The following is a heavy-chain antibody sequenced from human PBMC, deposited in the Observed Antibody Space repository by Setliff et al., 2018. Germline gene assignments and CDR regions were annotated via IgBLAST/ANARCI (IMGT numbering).Heavy chain of an antibody. CDR3: ARADYIRYFYMDA. CDR2: ITSSGTTT. CDR1: GFTFSGYY. D-gene: IGHD4-4*01. V-gene: IGHV3-11*01. Sequence: GGSLRLSCAASGFTFSGYYMSWIRQAPGKGLEWVSYITSSGTTTFYTDSVRGRFTISRDNAKNTLYLQMNSLRAEDTAVYYCARADYIRYFYMDAWGKGTTVTVS. J-gene: IGHJ6*03.